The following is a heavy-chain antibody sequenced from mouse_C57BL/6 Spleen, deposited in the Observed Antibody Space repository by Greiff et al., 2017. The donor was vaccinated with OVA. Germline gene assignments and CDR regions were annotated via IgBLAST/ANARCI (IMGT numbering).Heavy chain of an antibody. V-gene: IGHV1-76*01. D-gene: IGHD2-4*01. CDR2: IYPGSGNT. Sequence: VQLQQSGAELVRPGASVKLSCKASGYTFTNSYINWVKQRPGQGLEWIARIYPGSGNTYYNAKFTGKATLTAEKSSSTAYMQLSSLTSEDTAVYFCARSYDCDWSYDALDYWGQGTSVTVSS. CDR3: ARSYDCDWSYDALDY. J-gene: IGHJ4*01. CDR1: GYTFTNSY.